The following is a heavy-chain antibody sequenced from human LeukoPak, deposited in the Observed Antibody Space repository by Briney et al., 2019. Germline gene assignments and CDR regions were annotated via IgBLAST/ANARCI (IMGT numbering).Heavy chain of an antibody. CDR3: ARAGSYRLTTTL. V-gene: IGHV4-59*01. J-gene: IGHJ4*02. CDR2: ISYSGST. Sequence: SETLSLTCTVSGGSISPYYWMWIRQPPGKGLEWIGYISYSGSTSFNPSLKSRVTISLDTSTNQVSLKLRSVTAADTAVYYCARAGSYRLTTTLWGQGTLVTVSS. CDR1: GGSISPYY. D-gene: IGHD4-17*01.